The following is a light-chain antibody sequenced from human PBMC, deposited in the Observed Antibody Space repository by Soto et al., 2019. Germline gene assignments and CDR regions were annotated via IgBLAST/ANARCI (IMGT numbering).Light chain of an antibody. J-gene: IGKJ5*01. CDR3: QQYNNWPPIT. CDR1: QSVRSAY. V-gene: IGKV3D-15*01. Sequence: EIVLTQSPGTLPLSPGERATLSCRASQSVRSAYLAWYQQKHGQAPRLHIYGASTRGTGIPDRFTGSGSGTEFTLTISSLQSEDFAVYYCQQYNNWPPITFGQGTRLEIK. CDR2: GAS.